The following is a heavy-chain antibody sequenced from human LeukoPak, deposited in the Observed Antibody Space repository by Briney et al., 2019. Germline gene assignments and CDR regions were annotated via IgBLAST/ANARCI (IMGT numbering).Heavy chain of an antibody. D-gene: IGHD4/OR15-4a*01. CDR2: IIDSGKTV. CDR1: GFTFSNYS. CDR3: ARADSTMVVWYFDY. V-gene: IGHV3-48*01. Sequence: GGSLRLSCAVSGFTFSNYSMNWVRQTPGKGLKWIAYIIDSGKTVYYADSVKGRFTISRDNAKNSLYLQMNSLRAEDTAVYYCARADSTMVVWYFDYWGQGALVTVST. J-gene: IGHJ4*02.